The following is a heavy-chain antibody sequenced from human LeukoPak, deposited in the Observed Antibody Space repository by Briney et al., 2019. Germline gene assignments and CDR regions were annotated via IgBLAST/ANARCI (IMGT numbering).Heavy chain of an antibody. V-gene: IGHV3-23*01. CDR2: ISGSGGST. J-gene: IGHJ4*02. CDR1: GFTFSSYA. CDR3: AKGGSSGYYFPFDY. D-gene: IGHD3-22*01. Sequence: GASLRLSRAASGFTFSSYAMSWVRQAPGKGLEWVSAISGSGGSTYYADSVKGRFTISRDNSKNTLYLQMNSLRAEDTAVYYCAKGGSSGYYFPFDYWGQGTLVTVSS.